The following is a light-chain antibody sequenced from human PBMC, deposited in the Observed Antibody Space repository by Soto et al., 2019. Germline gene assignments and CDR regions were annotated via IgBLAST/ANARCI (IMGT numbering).Light chain of an antibody. Sequence: EIVLTQSPGTLSLSPGERATLSCRASQSVSSDYLAWYRQQPGQAPRLLIYGASRRATGIPDRFSGSGSGTDFTLTIRRLEPEDFAVYYCQQYGSAPRTFGQGTKVEIK. J-gene: IGKJ1*01. CDR2: GAS. CDR3: QQYGSAPRT. CDR1: QSVSSDY. V-gene: IGKV3-20*01.